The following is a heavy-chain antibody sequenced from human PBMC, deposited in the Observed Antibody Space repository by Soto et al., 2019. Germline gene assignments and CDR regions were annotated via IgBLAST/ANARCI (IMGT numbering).Heavy chain of an antibody. CDR1: GGTFSSYA. D-gene: IGHD3-16*02. V-gene: IGHV1-69*13. CDR3: ASTFVFGGVIVMRRTYYYYGMDV. Sequence: SVKVSCKASGGTFSSYAISWVRQAPGQGLEWMGGIIPIFGTANYAQKFQGRVTITADESTSTAYMELSSLRSEDTAVYYCASTFVFGGVIVMRRTYYYYGMDVWGQGTTVTVS. J-gene: IGHJ6*02. CDR2: IIPIFGTA.